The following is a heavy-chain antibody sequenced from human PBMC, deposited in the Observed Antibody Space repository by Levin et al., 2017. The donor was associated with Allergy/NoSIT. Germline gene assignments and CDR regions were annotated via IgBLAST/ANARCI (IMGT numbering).Heavy chain of an antibody. CDR3: ARDSGSYSRYYYGMDV. J-gene: IGHJ6*02. V-gene: IGHV3-30-3*01. Sequence: GESLKVSCAASGFTFSSYAMHWVRQAPGKGLEWVAVISYDGSNKYYADSVKGRFTISRDNSKNTLYLQMNSLRAEDTAVYYCARDSGSYSRYYYGMDVWGQGTTVTVSS. CDR1: GFTFSSYA. CDR2: ISYDGSNK. D-gene: IGHD1-26*01.